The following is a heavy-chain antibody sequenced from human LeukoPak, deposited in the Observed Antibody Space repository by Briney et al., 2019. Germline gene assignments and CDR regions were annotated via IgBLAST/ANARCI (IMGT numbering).Heavy chain of an antibody. V-gene: IGHV4-39*01. CDR3: ARHFRISRYFDWLLPFDY. CDR1: GGSLSSSTYY. Sequence: PSETLFLTCTVSGGSLSSSTYYWGWIRQPPGKGLEWIGSIYYSGSTYYNPSLNSRATIFVDTSKNQFSLKLTSVTAADTAVYYCARHFRISRYFDWLLPFDYWGQGTLVTVSS. D-gene: IGHD3-9*01. CDR2: IYYSGST. J-gene: IGHJ4*02.